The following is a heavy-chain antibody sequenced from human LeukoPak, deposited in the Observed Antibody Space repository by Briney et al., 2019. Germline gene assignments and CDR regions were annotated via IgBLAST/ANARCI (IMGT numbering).Heavy chain of an antibody. CDR2: ISSSGSTI. J-gene: IGHJ4*02. CDR3: AKDMSTSWQIDY. V-gene: IGHV3-11*04. Sequence: GGSLRLSCAASGFTVSSNYMSWVRQAPGKGLEWVSYISSSGSTIYYADSVKGRFTISRDNAKNSLYLQMNSLRAEDTAIYYCAKDMSTSWQIDYWGQGTLVTVSS. D-gene: IGHD6-13*01. CDR1: GFTVSSNY.